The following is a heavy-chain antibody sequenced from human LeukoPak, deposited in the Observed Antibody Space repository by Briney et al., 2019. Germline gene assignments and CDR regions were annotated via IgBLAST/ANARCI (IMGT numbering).Heavy chain of an antibody. J-gene: IGHJ4*02. CDR3: ARSGYSYGVDY. CDR2: IYYSGST. Sequence: SQTLSLTCTVSGGSISSGGYYWSWIRQHPGKGLEWIGYIYYSGSTYYNPSLKSRVTISVDTSKNQFSLKLSSVTAADTAVYYCARSGYSYGVDYWGQGTLVTVSS. V-gene: IGHV4-31*03. D-gene: IGHD5-18*01. CDR1: GGSISSGGYY.